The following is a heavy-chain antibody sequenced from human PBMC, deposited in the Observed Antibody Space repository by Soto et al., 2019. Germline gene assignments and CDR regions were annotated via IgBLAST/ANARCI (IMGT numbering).Heavy chain of an antibody. CDR2: ISYDGSNK. J-gene: IGHJ6*02. V-gene: IGHV3-30-3*01. Sequence: QVQLVESGGGVVQPGRSLRLSCAASGFTFSSYAMHWVRQAPGKGLEWVAVISYDGSNKYHADSVKGRFTISRDNSKKTLNLQMNSLRAEDTAVYYCASYNYYDSSGYHFYYGMDVWGQGTMVTVSS. CDR3: ASYNYYDSSGYHFYYGMDV. D-gene: IGHD3-22*01. CDR1: GFTFSSYA.